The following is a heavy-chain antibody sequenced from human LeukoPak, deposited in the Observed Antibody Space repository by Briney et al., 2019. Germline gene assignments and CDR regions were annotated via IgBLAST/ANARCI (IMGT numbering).Heavy chain of an antibody. CDR2: INHSGSA. J-gene: IGHJ5*01. CDR1: DGSFSGYY. Sequence: SETLSLTCAVYDGSFSGYYCSWIRQPPGKGLEWIGEINHSGSANYNPSLKSRVTISLDTSKNQFSLNLSSVTAADTAVYYCARRPRGVIIKTWFDSWGQGTLVTVSS. V-gene: IGHV4-34*01. D-gene: IGHD3-10*01. CDR3: ARRPRGVIIKTWFDS.